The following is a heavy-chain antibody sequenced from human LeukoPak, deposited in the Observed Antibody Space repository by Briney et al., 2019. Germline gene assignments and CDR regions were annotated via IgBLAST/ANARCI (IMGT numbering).Heavy chain of an antibody. CDR1: GYTFTSYD. D-gene: IGHD3-3*01. V-gene: IGHV1-8*01. CDR3: ARANYDFWSGYYDQAYYYYGMDV. Sequence: ASVKVSCKASGYTFTSYDINWVRQATGQGLEWMGWMNPNSGNTGYAQKFQGRATMTRNTSISTAYMELSSLRSEDTAVYYCARANYDFWSGYYDQAYYYYGMDVWGQGTTVTVSS. CDR2: MNPNSGNT. J-gene: IGHJ6*02.